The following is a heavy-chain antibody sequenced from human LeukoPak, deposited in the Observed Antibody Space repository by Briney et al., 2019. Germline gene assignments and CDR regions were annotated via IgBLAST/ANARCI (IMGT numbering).Heavy chain of an antibody. CDR2: IYHSGST. Sequence: SETLSLTCTVSGGSISSGGYYWSWIRQHPGKGLEWIGYIYHSGSTYYNPSLKSRVTISVDRSKNQFSLKLSSVTAADTAVYYCARDLYGSGAFDIWGQGTMVTVSS. V-gene: IGHV4-30-2*01. J-gene: IGHJ3*02. CDR3: ARDLYGSGAFDI. CDR1: GGSISSGGYY. D-gene: IGHD3-10*01.